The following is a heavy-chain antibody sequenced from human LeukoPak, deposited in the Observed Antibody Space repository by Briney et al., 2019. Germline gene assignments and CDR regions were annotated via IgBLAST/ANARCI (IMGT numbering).Heavy chain of an antibody. CDR3: ARLRIAVANGGSYFDY. V-gene: IGHV5-51*01. CDR1: GYSFTSYW. J-gene: IGHJ4*02. CDR2: IYPGDYDT. D-gene: IGHD6-19*01. Sequence: GESLEISCKGSGYSFTSYWIGGVRQMPGKGLEGGGIIYPGDYDTSYSPSFQRQFTISADKSISTAYLQWSSLKASDTAMYYCARLRIAVANGGSYFDYWGQGTLVTVSS.